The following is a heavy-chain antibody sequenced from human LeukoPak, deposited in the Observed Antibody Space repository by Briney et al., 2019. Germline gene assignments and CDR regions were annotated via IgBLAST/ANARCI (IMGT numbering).Heavy chain of an antibody. CDR2: INHSGST. CDR3: ARGRGDFWSGYYYFDY. D-gene: IGHD3-3*01. Sequence: SETLSLTCAVSGGSFSGYLWSWLRQPPGKGLEWIGEINHSGSTNYNPSLKSRVTISVDTSKNQFSLKLSSVTAADTAVYYCARGRGDFWSGYYYFDYWGQGTLVTVSS. J-gene: IGHJ4*02. CDR1: GGSFSGYL. V-gene: IGHV4-34*01.